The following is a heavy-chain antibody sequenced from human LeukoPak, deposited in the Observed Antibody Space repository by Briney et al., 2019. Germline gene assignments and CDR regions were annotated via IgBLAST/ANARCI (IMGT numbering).Heavy chain of an antibody. CDR2: IYYSGST. D-gene: IGHD3-22*01. Sequence: PSETLSLTCTVSGGSISSSYWGWIRQPPGKGLEWIGYIYYSGSTNYNPSLKSRVTVSVDTSKNQFSLKLNSVTAADTAVYYCARLESSGNAFDIWGQGTMVIVSS. CDR3: ARLESSGNAFDI. V-gene: IGHV4-59*01. J-gene: IGHJ3*02. CDR1: GGSISSSY.